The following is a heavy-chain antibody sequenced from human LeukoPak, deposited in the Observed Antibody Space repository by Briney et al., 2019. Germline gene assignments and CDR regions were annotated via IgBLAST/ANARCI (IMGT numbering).Heavy chain of an antibody. CDR1: GFTFSSYS. CDR2: ISSSGSYI. CDR3: ARDLYSRASRFDP. D-gene: IGHD6-13*01. J-gene: IGHJ5*02. V-gene: IGHV3-21*01. Sequence: GGSLRVSCAASGFTFSSYSMNWVRQAPGKGLEWVSSISSSGSYIYYADSVKGRFTISRDNAKNSLYLQMNSLRAEDTAVYYCARDLYSRASRFDPWGQGTLVTVSS.